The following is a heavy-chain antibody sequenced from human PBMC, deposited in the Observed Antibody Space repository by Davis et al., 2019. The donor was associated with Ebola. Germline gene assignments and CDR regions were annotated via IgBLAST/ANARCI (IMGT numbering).Heavy chain of an antibody. J-gene: IGHJ5*02. D-gene: IGHD3-3*01. Sequence: PSETLSLTCTVSGGSVSSGSYYWSWIRQPPGKGLEWIGYIYYSGSTNYNPSLKSRVTISVDTSKNQFSLKLSSVTAADTAVYYCARDSLRFRVGFDPWGQGTLVTVSS. CDR2: IYYSGST. V-gene: IGHV4-61*01. CDR1: GGSVSSGSYY. CDR3: ARDSLRFRVGFDP.